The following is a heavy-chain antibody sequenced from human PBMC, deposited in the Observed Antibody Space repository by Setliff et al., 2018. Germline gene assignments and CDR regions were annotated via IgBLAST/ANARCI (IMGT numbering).Heavy chain of an antibody. J-gene: IGHJ4*02. V-gene: IGHV3-30-3*01. Sequence: LGGSLRLSCAASGFTFTNYAMHWVRQAPGKGLEWVALISYDGNKIYCADSVRGRFTISRDTSKNTVFLQMNSLRPDDTAVYYCTRGAISGHDLGSPYWGQGTLVTVSS. CDR1: GFTFTNYA. D-gene: IGHD5-12*01. CDR3: TRGAISGHDLGSPY. CDR2: ISYDGNKI.